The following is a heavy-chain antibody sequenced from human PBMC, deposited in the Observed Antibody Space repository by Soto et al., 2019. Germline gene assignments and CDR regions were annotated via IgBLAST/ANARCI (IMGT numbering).Heavy chain of an antibody. CDR1: GFSLSTSGVG. J-gene: IGHJ4*02. CDR2: IYWDDDK. D-gene: IGHD4-17*01. V-gene: IGHV2-5*02. Sequence: SGPTLVKPTQTLTLTCTFSGFSLSTSGVGVGWIRQPPGKALEWLALIYWDDDKRYSPSLKSRLTITKDTSKNQVVLTMTNMDPVDSATYYCAHIPIQLYGDYGYDYFDYWGQGTLVTVSS. CDR3: AHIPIQLYGDYGYDYFDY.